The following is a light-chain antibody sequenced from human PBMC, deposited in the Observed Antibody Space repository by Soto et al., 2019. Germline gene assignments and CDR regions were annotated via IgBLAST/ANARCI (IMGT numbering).Light chain of an antibody. Sequence: ERVMTQSPATLSVSPGESATLSCRAGQSISSDLAWYQQKPGQAPRLLIYDSSTRATGIPARFSGSGSGTEFPLTISSLQSEDFAVYYCQQYNIWPLTFGGGTKVEIK. J-gene: IGKJ4*01. V-gene: IGKV3-15*01. CDR2: DSS. CDR1: QSISSD. CDR3: QQYNIWPLT.